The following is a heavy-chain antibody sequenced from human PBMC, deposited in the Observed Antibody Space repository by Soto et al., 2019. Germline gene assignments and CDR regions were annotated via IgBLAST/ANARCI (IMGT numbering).Heavy chain of an antibody. CDR3: ARGIAAAWYPLPFDY. CDR1: GGSFSGYY. J-gene: IGHJ4*02. V-gene: IGHV4-34*01. Sequence: QVQLQQWGAGLLKPSETLSLTCAVYGGSFSGYYWGWIRQPPGKGLERMGETNHSGRTNYNPSLKSRVTISVDTSKNQCSLKLSSVTAADTAVYYCARGIAAAWYPLPFDYWGQGTLVTVSS. CDR2: TNHSGRT. D-gene: IGHD6-13*01.